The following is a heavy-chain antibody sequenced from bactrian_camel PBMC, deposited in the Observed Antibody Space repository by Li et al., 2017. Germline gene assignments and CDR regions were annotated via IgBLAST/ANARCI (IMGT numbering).Heavy chain of an antibody. CDR1: GFTYSRLQ. J-gene: IGHJ4*01. CDR3: ALGGTRGVGGTWYPELNY. CDR2: FDVEETT. V-gene: IGHV3S53*01. Sequence: HVQLVESGGDSMQAGGSLRLACVVSGFTYSRLQMGWFRQAPGKPREGVAAFDVEETTTYADSVKDRFTISKDNVKTTAYLQMNSLTPDDTGMYYCALGGTRGVGGTWYPELNYWDKGTQVTVS. D-gene: IGHD3*01.